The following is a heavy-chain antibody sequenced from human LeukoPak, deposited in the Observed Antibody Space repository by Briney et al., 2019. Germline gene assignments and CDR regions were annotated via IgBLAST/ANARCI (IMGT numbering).Heavy chain of an antibody. CDR2: IYHSGST. CDR3: ARPANYYYDSSGYFADAFDI. CDR1: GVSISSNDW. V-gene: IGHV4-4*02. D-gene: IGHD3-22*01. Sequence: PSETLSLTCAVSGVSISSNDWWSWVRQPPGKGLEWIGEIYHSGSTNYNPSLKSRVTISVDKSKNQFSLKLSSVTAADTAVYYCARPANYYYDSSGYFADAFDIWGQGTMVTVSS. J-gene: IGHJ3*02.